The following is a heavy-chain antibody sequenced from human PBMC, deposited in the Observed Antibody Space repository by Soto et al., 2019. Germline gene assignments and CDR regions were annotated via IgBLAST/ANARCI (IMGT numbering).Heavy chain of an antibody. J-gene: IGHJ4*02. V-gene: IGHV1-18*04. Sequence: EASVKVSCKASGYSFTSYDITWVRQAPGQGLEWMGWISTKSANTNYADKFRGRVSLTTDTSTNTAYMDVRSLHSDDTAMYYCARLDYCSGGSCYSDLGFDYWGQGTLVTVSS. CDR1: GYSFTSYD. CDR3: ARLDYCSGGSCYSDLGFDY. D-gene: IGHD2-15*01. CDR2: ISTKSANT.